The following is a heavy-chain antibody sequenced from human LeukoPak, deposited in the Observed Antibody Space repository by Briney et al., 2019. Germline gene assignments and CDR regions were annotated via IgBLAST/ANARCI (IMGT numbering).Heavy chain of an antibody. CDR3: AKVPYSDYGSGRPPFMAV. CDR2: ISNSGGST. V-gene: IGHV3-23*01. CDR1: GFTFSNYA. J-gene: IGHJ6*02. D-gene: IGHD3-10*01. Sequence: QAGGSLRLSCAASGFTFSNYAMSWVRQAPGKGREWVSTISNSGGSTYYADSVKGRFTISRDNSQNTLYLPLNSLRAEDTAIHYCAKVPYSDYGSGRPPFMAVWGQGTTVAVSS.